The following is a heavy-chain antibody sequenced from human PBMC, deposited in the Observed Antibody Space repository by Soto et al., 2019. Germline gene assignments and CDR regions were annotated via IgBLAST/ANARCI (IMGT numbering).Heavy chain of an antibody. CDR1: GGSFSRYY. V-gene: IGHV4-34*01. CDR3: AIVLGPAGSGWDYMDF. Sequence: SETLSLTCAVSGGSFSRYYWSWIRQPPGKGLEWIGEINHSGSTNYNPSLKSRVTISVDTSKNQFSLKLSSVTAADTAVYYCAIVLGPAGSGWDYMDFWGKGSSVTGSS. D-gene: IGHD6-25*01. J-gene: IGHJ6*03. CDR2: INHSGST.